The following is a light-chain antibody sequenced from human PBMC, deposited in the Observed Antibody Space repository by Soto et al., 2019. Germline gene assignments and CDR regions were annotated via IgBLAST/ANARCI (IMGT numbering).Light chain of an antibody. CDR2: GAS. CDR1: QTIGNY. V-gene: IGKV1-39*01. Sequence: DLQMTQSPSSLSASVGDRVAITCRASQTIGNYLNWYQKSPGKAPRLLIHGASSLQSGVPTRFSGSGSGTEFTLTITGLLSDDFATYFCQQSHSAPLTFGGGTKVEVK. J-gene: IGKJ4*01. CDR3: QQSHSAPLT.